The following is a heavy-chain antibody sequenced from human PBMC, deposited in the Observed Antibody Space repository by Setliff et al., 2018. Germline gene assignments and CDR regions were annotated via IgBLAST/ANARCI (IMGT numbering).Heavy chain of an antibody. CDR1: GGTFSFYY. Sequence: SETLSLTCAAYGGTFSFYYWTWIRQPLGKGLEWIGEINHSGSTNFNSSLKNRVTIAVDTSKNQHSLRLSSVTAADPAVYYCARGRNIAARLLDSWGQGTLVTVSS. V-gene: IGHV4-34*01. J-gene: IGHJ4*02. CDR2: INHSGST. D-gene: IGHD6-6*01. CDR3: ARGRNIAARLLDS.